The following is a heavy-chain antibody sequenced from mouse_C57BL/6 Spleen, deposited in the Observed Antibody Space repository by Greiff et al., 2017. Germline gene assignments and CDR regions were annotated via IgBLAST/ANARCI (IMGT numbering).Heavy chain of an antibody. CDR2: INYDGSST. V-gene: IGHV5-16*01. CDR3: ARAPSYYGSYYFDY. Sequence: EVNLVESEGGLVQPGSSMKLSCTASGFTFSDYYMAWVRQVPEKGLEWVANINYDGSSTYYLDSLKSRFIISRDNAKNILYLQMSSLKSEDTATYYWARAPSYYGSYYFDYWGQGTTLTVSS. D-gene: IGHD1-1*01. J-gene: IGHJ2*01. CDR1: GFTFSDYY.